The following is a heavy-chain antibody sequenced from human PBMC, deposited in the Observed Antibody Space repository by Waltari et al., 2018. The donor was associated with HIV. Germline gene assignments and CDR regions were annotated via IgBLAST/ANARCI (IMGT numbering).Heavy chain of an antibody. D-gene: IGHD4-17*01. J-gene: IGHJ6*02. CDR2: IKPDSGGT. CDR1: GYTFTGHS. V-gene: IGHV1-2*06. CDR3: ARVTTVTGDSYFYYGMDV. Sequence: QVQLVQSGAEVRKPGASVKVSCKASGYTFTGHSLHWVRQAPGQGVEWRGRIKPDSGGTNYAQKFQARVTMTRYTSMGAAYMEWSSLRPNDTAVYYCARVTTVTGDSYFYYGMDVWGQGTTVTVSS.